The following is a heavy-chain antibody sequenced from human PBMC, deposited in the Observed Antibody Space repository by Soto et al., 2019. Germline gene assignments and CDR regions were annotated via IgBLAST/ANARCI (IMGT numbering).Heavy chain of an antibody. V-gene: IGHV1-18*04. Sequence: ASVKVSCKASGYTFINYGISWVRQAPGQGLEWLGWINTYTDRTNYAQEFQGRVSMTTEKSTSTVYMELRSLRSGDTALYYCARDYTGRGYFDHWGQGSLVTVSS. CDR2: INTYTDRT. CDR1: GYTFINYG. J-gene: IGHJ4*02. D-gene: IGHD2-8*02. CDR3: ARDYTGRGYFDH.